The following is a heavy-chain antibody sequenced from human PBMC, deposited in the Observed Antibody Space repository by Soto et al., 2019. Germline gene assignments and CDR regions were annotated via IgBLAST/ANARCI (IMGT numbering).Heavy chain of an antibody. CDR2: INPNSGGT. V-gene: IGHV1-2*02. Sequence: ASVKVSCKASGYTFTGYYMRWVRQAPGQGLEWMGWINPNSGGTNYAQKFQGRVTMTRDTSISTAYMELSRLRSDDTAVYYCARVNCSSTSCYSIDPWGQGTLVTVSS. J-gene: IGHJ5*02. D-gene: IGHD2-2*01. CDR3: ARVNCSSTSCYSIDP. CDR1: GYTFTGYY.